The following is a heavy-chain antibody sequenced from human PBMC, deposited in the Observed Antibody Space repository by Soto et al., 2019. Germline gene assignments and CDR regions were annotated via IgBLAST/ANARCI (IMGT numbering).Heavy chain of an antibody. CDR3: AKDRITIFGVVSGGMDV. CDR2: ISYDGSNK. J-gene: IGHJ6*02. V-gene: IGHV3-30*18. Sequence: LRLSCAASGFTFSSYGMHWVRQAPGKGLEWVAVISYDGSNKYYADSVKGRFTISRDNSKNTLYLQMNSLRAEDTAVYYCAKDRITIFGVVSGGMDVWGQGTTVTVSS. D-gene: IGHD3-3*01. CDR1: GFTFSSYG.